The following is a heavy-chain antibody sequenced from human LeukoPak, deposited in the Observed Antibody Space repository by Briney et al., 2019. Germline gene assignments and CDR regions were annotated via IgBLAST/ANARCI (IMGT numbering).Heavy chain of an antibody. CDR3: ARGPTAVSAGY. V-gene: IGHV3-21*01. J-gene: IGHJ4*02. Sequence: GGSLRLSCAASGFTFTSYALSWVRQAPGKGVEWVSSISRRSSHISYADPVKGRFTISRDNAKNSLYLQMNSLRAEDTAVYYCARGPTAVSAGYWGQGTLVTVSS. D-gene: IGHD3-10*01. CDR2: ISRRSSHI. CDR1: GFTFTSYA.